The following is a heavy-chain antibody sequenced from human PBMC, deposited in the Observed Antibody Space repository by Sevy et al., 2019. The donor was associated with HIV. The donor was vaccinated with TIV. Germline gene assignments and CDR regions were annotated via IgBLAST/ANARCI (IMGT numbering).Heavy chain of an antibody. CDR1: GFTFSSYA. CDR2: ISYDGSNK. V-gene: IGHV3-30-3*01. CDR3: AREQYISYYDILTGYYDHHAFDI. J-gene: IGHJ3*02. D-gene: IGHD3-9*01. Sequence: GGSLRLSCAASGFTFSSYAMHWVRQAPGKGLEWVAVISYDGSNKYYADSVKGRFTISRDNSKNTLYLQMNSLRAEDTAVYYGAREQYISYYDILTGYYDHHAFDIWGQGTMVTVSS.